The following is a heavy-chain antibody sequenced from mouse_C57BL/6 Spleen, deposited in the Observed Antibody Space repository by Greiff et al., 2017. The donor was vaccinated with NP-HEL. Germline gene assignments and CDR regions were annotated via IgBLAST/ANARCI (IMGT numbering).Heavy chain of an antibody. CDR3: ARSSGSSYHFDV. Sequence: EVKVVESGGGLVQPGGSLSLSCAASGFTFTDYYMSWVRQPPGKALEWLGFIRNKANGYTTEYSASVKGRFTISRDNSQSILYLQMNALRAEDSATYYCARSSGSSYHFDVWGTGTTVTVSS. J-gene: IGHJ1*03. CDR1: GFTFTDYY. V-gene: IGHV7-3*01. D-gene: IGHD1-1*01. CDR2: IRNKANGYTT.